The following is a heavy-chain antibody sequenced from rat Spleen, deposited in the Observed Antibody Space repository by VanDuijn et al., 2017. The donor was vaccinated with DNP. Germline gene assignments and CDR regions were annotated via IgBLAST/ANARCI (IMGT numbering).Heavy chain of an antibody. V-gene: IGHV2-41*01. CDR3: ARDGQWDYLDY. CDR2: VWIGGTT. D-gene: IGHD1-1*01. CDR1: GFSLTNHH. J-gene: IGHJ2*01. Sequence: QVQLKESGPGLVQPSQTLSLTCTVAGFSLTNHHVHWVRQPSGKGLEWMGVVWIGGTTHISSIFKSRVSISRDTSKSQVFLEVNSLQSEDTATYYCARDGQWDYLDYWGQGVMVTVAS.